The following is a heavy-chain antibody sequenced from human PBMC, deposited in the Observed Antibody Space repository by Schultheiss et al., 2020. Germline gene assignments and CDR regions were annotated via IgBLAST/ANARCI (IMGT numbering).Heavy chain of an antibody. V-gene: IGHV4-59*01. CDR3: ARGPGTFDY. D-gene: IGHD6-13*01. Sequence: SETLSLTCTVSGGSISSYYWSWIRQPPGKGLEWIGYIYYSGSTNYNPSLKSRVTISVDTSKNQFSLKLSSVTAADTAVYYCARGPGTFDYWGQGTLVTVAS. J-gene: IGHJ4*02. CDR2: IYYSGST. CDR1: GGSISSYY.